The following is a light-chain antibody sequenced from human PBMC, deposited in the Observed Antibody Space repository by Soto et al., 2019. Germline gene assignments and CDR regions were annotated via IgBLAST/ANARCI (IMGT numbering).Light chain of an antibody. J-gene: IGKJ5*01. CDR2: GAS. CDR1: QSVSNNY. CDR3: HQYDNWPKT. V-gene: IGKV3-20*01. Sequence: ERVMTQSPASLSVPPGERATLSCRASQSVSNNYLAWYQQKPGQAPRLLIYGASNRATGIPDRFSGSGSGTDFTLTISRLEPEDFAVYYCHQYDNWPKTFGQGTRLEIK.